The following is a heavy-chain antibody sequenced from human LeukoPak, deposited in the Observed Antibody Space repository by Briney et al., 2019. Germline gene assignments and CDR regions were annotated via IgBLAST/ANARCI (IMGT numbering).Heavy chain of an antibody. CDR1: GGSFSGYY. V-gene: IGHV4-34*01. J-gene: IGHJ5*02. CDR3: ASITLVNRGA. CDR2: INHSGST. Sequence: SETLSLTCAVYGGSFSGYYWSWIRQPPGKGLEWIGEINHSGSTNYNPSLKSRVTISVDTSKNQFSLKLSSVPAADTAVYYCASITLVNRGAWGQGTLVTVSS. D-gene: IGHD3-10*01.